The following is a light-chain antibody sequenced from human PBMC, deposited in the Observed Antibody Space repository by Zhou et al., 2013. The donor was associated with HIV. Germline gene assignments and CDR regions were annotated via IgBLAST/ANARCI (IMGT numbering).Light chain of an antibody. CDR3: QQSYTTPIT. V-gene: IGKV1-39*01. CDR1: QKISTY. J-gene: IGKJ5*01. Sequence: IQMTQSPSSLSASVGDRVTITCRASQKISTYLNWYQQRPGKALKLLIYGASSLQSGVPSRFSGSGSGTDFTLTISSLQPEDFATYYCQQSYTTPITFGQGTRLEIK. CDR2: GAS.